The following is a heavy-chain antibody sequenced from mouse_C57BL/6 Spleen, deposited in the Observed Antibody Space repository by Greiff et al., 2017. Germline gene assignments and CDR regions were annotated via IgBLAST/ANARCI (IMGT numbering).Heavy chain of an antibody. V-gene: IGHV1-50*01. J-gene: IGHJ4*01. CDR1: GYTFTSYW. CDR2: IDPSDSYT. CDR3: ARWGAMDY. Sequence: QVQLQQPGAELVKPGASVKLSCKASGYTFTSYWMQWVKQRPGQGLEWIGEIDPSDSYTNYNQKFKGKATLTVDPSSSTAYMQLSSLTSEDSAVYYCARWGAMDYWGQGTSVTVSS.